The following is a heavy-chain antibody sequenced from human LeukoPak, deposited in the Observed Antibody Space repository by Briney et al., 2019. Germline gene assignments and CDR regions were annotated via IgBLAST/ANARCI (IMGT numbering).Heavy chain of an antibody. Sequence: PGGSLRLSCAASGFTFSSYSMSWVRQAPGKGLEWVANIKEDGSEIYYVDSVKGRFTISRDNAKNSLYLQMNSLRAEDAAVYYCARDHGWLSYYWGRGTLVTVSS. CDR2: IKEDGSEI. CDR3: ARDHGWLSYY. J-gene: IGHJ4*02. CDR1: GFTFSSYS. D-gene: IGHD3-22*01. V-gene: IGHV3-7*01.